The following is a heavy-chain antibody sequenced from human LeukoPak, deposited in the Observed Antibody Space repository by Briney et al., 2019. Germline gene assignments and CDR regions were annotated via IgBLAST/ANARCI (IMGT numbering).Heavy chain of an antibody. CDR2: ISAYNGNT. CDR1: GYTLTDYY. D-gene: IGHD3-10*01. CDR3: ARELGEDYYYGMDV. J-gene: IGHJ6*02. V-gene: IGHV1-18*04. Sequence: ASVMVSCKASGYTLTDYYMHWVRQAPGQGLEWMGWISAYNGNTNYAQKLQGRVTMTTDTSTSTAYMELRSLRSDDTAVYYCARELGEDYYYGMDVWGQGTTVTVFS.